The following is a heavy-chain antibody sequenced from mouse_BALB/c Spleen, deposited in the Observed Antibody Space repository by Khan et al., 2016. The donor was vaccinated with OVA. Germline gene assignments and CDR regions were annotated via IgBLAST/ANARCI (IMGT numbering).Heavy chain of an antibody. CDR2: IYPSDSYT. Sequence: QVQLQQPGTELVRPGASVKLSCKASGYTFTNYWINWVKQRPGQGLEWIGNIYPSDSYTNYNQKFKDKATLTVDKSSSTASMQLNSPTSEDSAVNYCSREGVDGSSFVYWGQGTLVTVSA. CDR3: SREGVDGSSFVY. CDR1: GYTFTNYW. D-gene: IGHD2-3*01. J-gene: IGHJ3*01. V-gene: IGHV1-69*02.